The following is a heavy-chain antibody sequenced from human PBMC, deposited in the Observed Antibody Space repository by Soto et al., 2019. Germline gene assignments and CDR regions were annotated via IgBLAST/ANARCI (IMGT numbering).Heavy chain of an antibody. CDR2: VDPNTGGT. CDR3: GRSPYTLRNWFAP. CDR1: GYTFSWFY. Sequence: ASVKVSCKSSGYTFSWFYIHWVRQAPGQGLEWMGWVDPNTGGTKFAQRFPGRVTMSRDTSINTAYIELTRMKSEDTAVYYCGRSPYTLRNWFAPWGKGALV. J-gene: IGHJ5*02. D-gene: IGHD4-4*01. V-gene: IGHV1-2*02.